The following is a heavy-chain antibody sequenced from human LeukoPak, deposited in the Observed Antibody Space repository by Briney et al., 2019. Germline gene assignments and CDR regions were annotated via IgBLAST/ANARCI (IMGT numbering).Heavy chain of an antibody. Sequence: GGSLRLSCAASGFTVSSNYMTWVRQAPGKGLEWVSLIYSGGSTYYADSVKGRFTISRDNSKNTLYLQMNSLRAEDTAVYYCARDDDSSGSDAFDIWGQGTMVTVSS. V-gene: IGHV3-53*01. CDR3: ARDDDSSGSDAFDI. CDR1: GFTVSSNY. J-gene: IGHJ3*02. CDR2: IYSGGST. D-gene: IGHD3-22*01.